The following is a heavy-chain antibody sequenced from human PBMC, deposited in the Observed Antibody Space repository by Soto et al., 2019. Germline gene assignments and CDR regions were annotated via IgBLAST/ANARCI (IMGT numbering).Heavy chain of an antibody. CDR3: ARGALRYTFDY. J-gene: IGHJ4*02. Sequence: TVSGGSISHYYWSWIRQPPGKGLEWIGYIYYTGSTSYNPSLKSRVTISVGTSKNHFSLKLTSVTAADTAVYYCARGALRYTFDYWGQGTLVTVSS. D-gene: IGHD3-9*01. CDR2: IYYTGST. CDR1: GGSISHYY. V-gene: IGHV4-59*01.